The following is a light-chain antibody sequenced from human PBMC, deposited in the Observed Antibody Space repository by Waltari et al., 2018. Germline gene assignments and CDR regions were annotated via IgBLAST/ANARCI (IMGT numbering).Light chain of an antibody. Sequence: DIVMTQSPLSLPVTPGEPASISCRSSQSLLHSDGYNYLDWYLQKPGQSPQLLIYLVSNLASGVPDRFSGSGAGTEFKLKISRVEAGDFGIYYCMQVLQTPTFGQGTKVELK. CDR2: LVS. CDR3: MQVLQTPT. J-gene: IGKJ1*01. CDR1: QSLLHSDGYNY. V-gene: IGKV2-28*01.